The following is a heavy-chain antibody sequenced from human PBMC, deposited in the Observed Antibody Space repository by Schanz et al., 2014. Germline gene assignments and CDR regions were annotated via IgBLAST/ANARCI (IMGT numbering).Heavy chain of an antibody. D-gene: IGHD3-16*01. CDR2: ISWNSGSI. V-gene: IGHV3-9*01. CDR3: AKDRQNRVNRVGYYYGMDV. Sequence: EVQLVESGGGLVQPGRSLRLSCAASGFTFDDYAMHWVRQAPGKGLEWVPGISWNSGSIGYADSVKGRFTISRDDAKNSLYLQMNSLRAEDTALYYCAKDRQNRVNRVGYYYGMDVWGQGTTVTVSS. CDR1: GFTFDDYA. J-gene: IGHJ6*02.